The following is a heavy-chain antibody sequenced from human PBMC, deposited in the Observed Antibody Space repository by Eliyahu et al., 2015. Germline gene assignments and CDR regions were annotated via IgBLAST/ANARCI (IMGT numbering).Heavy chain of an antibody. CDR1: GFTFDDYA. J-gene: IGHJ4*02. D-gene: IGHD5-12*01. V-gene: IGHV3-9*01. CDR2: VICNSGGI. CDR3: AKDSGYDLNYFDY. Sequence: EVQLVESGGGLVQPGRSLRLSCAASGFTFDDYAMHWVRQAPGKGLEWVSGVICNSGGIGYADSLKGRFTISRDNAKNSLYLQMNSLRAEDTALYYCAKDSGYDLNYFDYWGQGTRVIVSS.